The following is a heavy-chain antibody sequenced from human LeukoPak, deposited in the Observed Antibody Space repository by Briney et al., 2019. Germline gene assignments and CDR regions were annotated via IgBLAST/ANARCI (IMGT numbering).Heavy chain of an antibody. D-gene: IGHD3-10*01. J-gene: IGHJ5*02. CDR1: GGSISSSSYY. V-gene: IGHV4-39*01. Sequence: SETLSLTCTVAGGSISSSSYYWGWIRQPPGKGLEWIGSIYYSGSTYYNPSLKSRVTIYVDTSKNQFSLKLSSVTAADTAVYYCARQDSGPGRNWFDPWGQGTLVTVSS. CDR2: IYYSGST. CDR3: ARQDSGPGRNWFDP.